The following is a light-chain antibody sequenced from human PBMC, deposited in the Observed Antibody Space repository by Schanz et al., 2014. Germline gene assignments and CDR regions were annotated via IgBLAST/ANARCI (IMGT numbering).Light chain of an antibody. J-gene: IGLJ2*01. V-gene: IGLV3-25*03. CDR3: QSADSSGTYPVV. CDR1: ALPKQY. CDR2: KDS. Sequence: SYELTQPPSVSVSPGQTAMITCSGAALPKQYAYWYQQKAGQAPVLVIYKDSERPSGIPERFSGSSSGTTVTLTISGVQAEDEADYYCQSADSSGTYPVVFGGGTKLTVL.